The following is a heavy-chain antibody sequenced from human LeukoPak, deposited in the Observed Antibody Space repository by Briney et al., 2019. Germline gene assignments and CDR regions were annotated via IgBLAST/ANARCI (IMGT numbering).Heavy chain of an antibody. V-gene: IGHV4-39*01. D-gene: IGHD1-20*01. CDR2: VYYTGYS. J-gene: IGHJ6*02. Sequence: SETLSLTCSVSGVLISSSGNFYWGWIRQVPGEGLEWIGSVYYTGYSYDNPSLKSRVTVSVDTSKNQFSLKLNSVTAADTAIYYCARQGAITARRTHYYAMDVWSPGTTVTVSS. CDR1: GVLISSSGNFY. CDR3: ARQGAITARRTHYYAMDV.